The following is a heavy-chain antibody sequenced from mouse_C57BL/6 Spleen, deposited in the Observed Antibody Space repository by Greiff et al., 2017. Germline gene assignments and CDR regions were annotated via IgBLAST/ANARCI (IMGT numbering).Heavy chain of an antibody. CDR1: GFTFSDFY. V-gene: IGHV7-1*01. D-gene: IGHD2-4*01. CDR3: ARDGIYYDYPNWYFDV. CDR2: SRNKANDYTT. J-gene: IGHJ1*03. Sequence: EVQVVESGGGLVQSGRSLRLSCATSGFTFSDFYMEWVRQAPGKGLEWIAASRNKANDYTTEYSASVKGRFIVSRDTSQSILYLQMNALRAEDTAIYYCARDGIYYDYPNWYFDVWGTGTTVTVSS.